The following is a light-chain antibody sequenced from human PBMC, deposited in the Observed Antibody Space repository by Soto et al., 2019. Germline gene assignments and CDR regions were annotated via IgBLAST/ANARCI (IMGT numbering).Light chain of an antibody. J-gene: IGLJ2*01. CDR1: SGHSDYA. CDR3: QTWGTGIRV. Sequence: QLVLTQSPSASASLGASVKLTCTLSSGHSDYAIAWHQQQPEKGPRYLMKLNNDGSQTKGDGIPDRFSGSSSGAERYLTISSLQSEDEADYYCQTWGTGIRVFGGGTQLTVL. CDR2: LNNDGSQ. V-gene: IGLV4-69*01.